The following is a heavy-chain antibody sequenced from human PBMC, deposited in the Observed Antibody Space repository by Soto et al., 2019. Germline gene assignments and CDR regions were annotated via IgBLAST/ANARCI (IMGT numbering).Heavy chain of an antibody. Sequence: GGSLRISCVASGFTFSSYGMHWVRQAPGKGLEWVSVISYDGSNKYYADSVKGRFTISRDNSKNTLYLQMNSLGAEDTAVYYCARDPYSSSWSPIYRNYYGMDVWGQGTTVTVSS. D-gene: IGHD6-13*01. CDR1: GFTFSSYG. V-gene: IGHV3-30*03. CDR3: ARDPYSSSWSPIYRNYYGMDV. CDR2: ISYDGSNK. J-gene: IGHJ6*02.